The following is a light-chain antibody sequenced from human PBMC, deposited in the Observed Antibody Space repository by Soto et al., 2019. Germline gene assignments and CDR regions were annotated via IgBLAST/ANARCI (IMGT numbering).Light chain of an antibody. CDR2: SSS. Sequence: DIQLTQSPSSLSASVGDRVTITCRASQSISNFLNWYQQRPGQAPKLLISSSSNVQSGGPSRFSGRGSGTEFTLTISGLQPEDAAAYCCQQSYNTPRTFGQGTKVEI. V-gene: IGKV1-39*01. CDR3: QQSYNTPRT. J-gene: IGKJ1*01. CDR1: QSISNF.